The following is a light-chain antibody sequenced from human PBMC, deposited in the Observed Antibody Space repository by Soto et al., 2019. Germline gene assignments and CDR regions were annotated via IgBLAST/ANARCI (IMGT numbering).Light chain of an antibody. V-gene: IGKV3-15*01. CDR3: QQYGNWPPLN. CDR2: GAS. Sequence: VMTQSPATLSASPGERVTLSCRASQNINTNLVWYQHKPGQAPRVLLYGASSRARGVPARFSGSGSGTDCTLTISSLQSEDFAIYYCQQYGNWPPLNFGGGTKLEIK. CDR1: QNINTN. J-gene: IGKJ4*01.